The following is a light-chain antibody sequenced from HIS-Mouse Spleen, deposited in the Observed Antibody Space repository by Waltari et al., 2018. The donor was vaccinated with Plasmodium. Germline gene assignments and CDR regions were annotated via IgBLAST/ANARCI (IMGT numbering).Light chain of an antibody. CDR1: RSDVGGYNY. V-gene: IGLV2-8*01. Sequence: QSALTQPPSASGSPGQSVTISCTGTRSDVGGYNYVSWYQQHPGKAPKRMIYEVSKRPSGVPDRFSGSKSGNMASLTVSGLQAEDEADYYCSSYAGSNNLVFGGGTKLTVL. J-gene: IGLJ2*01. CDR3: SSYAGSNNLV. CDR2: EVS.